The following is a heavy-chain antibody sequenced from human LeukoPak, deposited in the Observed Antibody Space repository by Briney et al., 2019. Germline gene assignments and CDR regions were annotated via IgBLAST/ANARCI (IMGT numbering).Heavy chain of an antibody. Sequence: SETLSLTCTVSGGSISSYYRSRIRQRPGKRLEWIGYIYYSGSTNYNPSLKSRVTISVDTSKNQFSLKLSSVTAADTAVYYCAAEENSSGWYQVDYWGQGTLVTVSS. V-gene: IGHV4-59*01. CDR3: AAEENSSGWYQVDY. CDR2: IYYSGST. D-gene: IGHD6-13*01. CDR1: GGSISSYY. J-gene: IGHJ4*02.